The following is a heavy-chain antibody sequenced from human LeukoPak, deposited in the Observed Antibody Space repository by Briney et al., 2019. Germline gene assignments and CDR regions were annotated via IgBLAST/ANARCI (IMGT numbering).Heavy chain of an antibody. Sequence: GRSLRLSCAASGFTFSNAWMSWVRQAPGKGLEWVGRIKSKTDGGTTDYAAPVKGRFTISRDDSKNTLYLQMNSLKTEDTAVYYCTTVRGYCSSTSCYTYGMDVWGKGTTVTVSS. CDR2: IKSKTDGGTT. J-gene: IGHJ6*04. V-gene: IGHV3-15*01. CDR3: TTVRGYCSSTSCYTYGMDV. CDR1: GFTFSNAW. D-gene: IGHD2-2*02.